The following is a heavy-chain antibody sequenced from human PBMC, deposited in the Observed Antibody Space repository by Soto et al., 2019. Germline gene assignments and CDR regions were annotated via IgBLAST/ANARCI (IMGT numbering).Heavy chain of an antibody. CDR2: ISYDGNVA. CDR3: AKEGPITNWYFDY. V-gene: IGHV3-30*18. D-gene: IGHD1-1*01. CDR1: GFTFSNYG. Sequence: QVQLVESGGGVVQPGRSLRLSCAASGFTFSNYGMHWVRQAPGKGLEWVIVISYDGNVAYYADSVKSRFTISRDNSKNTLYLQMNSLRTEETAMYYCAKEGPITNWYFDYWGQGTLVTVSS. J-gene: IGHJ4*02.